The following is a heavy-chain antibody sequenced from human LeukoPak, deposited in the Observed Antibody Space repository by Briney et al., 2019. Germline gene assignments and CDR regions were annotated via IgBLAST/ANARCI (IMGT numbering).Heavy chain of an antibody. J-gene: IGHJ4*02. CDR3: ARDLGPAATEFDY. V-gene: IGHV3-21*01. CDR1: GFTFSSYS. CDR2: ISSSSSYI. Sequence: SGGSLRLSCAASGFTFSSYSMNWVRQAPGKGLEWVSSISSSSSYIYYADSVKGRFTISRDNAKNSLYLQMNSLRAEDTAVYYCARDLGPAATEFDYWGQGTLVTVSS. D-gene: IGHD2-2*01.